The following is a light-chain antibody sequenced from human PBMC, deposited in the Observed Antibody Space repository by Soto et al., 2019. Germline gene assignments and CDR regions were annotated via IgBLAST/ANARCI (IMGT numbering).Light chain of an antibody. Sequence: QSALTQPPSASGFPGQSVTISCTGTSSDVGYYDYVSWYQQHPGKAPKLVIYEVTKRPSGVPDRVSASKSGNTASLTVSGXXAEDEADYYCSSYAGSNNFVXXSGTKLTVL. CDR3: SSYAGSNNFV. CDR2: EVT. V-gene: IGLV2-8*01. J-gene: IGLJ1*01. CDR1: SSDVGYYDY.